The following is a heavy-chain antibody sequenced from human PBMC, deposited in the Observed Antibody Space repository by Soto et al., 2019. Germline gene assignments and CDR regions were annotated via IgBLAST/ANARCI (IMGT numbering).Heavy chain of an antibody. CDR1: GFTFGDYA. J-gene: IGHJ6*02. Sequence: GGSLRLSCTASGFTFGDYAMSWFRQAPGKGLEWVGFIRSKAYGGTTEYAASVKGRFTISRDDSKSIAYLQMNSLKTEDTAVYYCTRVVPAATPDYYYGMDVWGQGTTVTVSS. D-gene: IGHD2-2*01. V-gene: IGHV3-49*03. CDR3: TRVVPAATPDYYYGMDV. CDR2: IRSKAYGGTT.